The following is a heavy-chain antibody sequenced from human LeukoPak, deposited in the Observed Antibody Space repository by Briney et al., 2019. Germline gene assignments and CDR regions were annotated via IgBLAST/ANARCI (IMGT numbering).Heavy chain of an antibody. CDR1: GFTFSSYA. V-gene: IGHV3-23*01. D-gene: IGHD3-10*01. J-gene: IGHJ4*02. CDR3: AKPYYGSGSYPPYYFDY. CDR2: ISGSGGST. Sequence: PGGSLRLSCAASGFTFSSYAMSWVRQAPGMGLEWVSGISGSGGSTYYADSVKGRFIFSRDNSKNTLYLQMNSLRAEDTAVYYCAKPYYGSGSYPPYYFDYWGQGTLVTVSS.